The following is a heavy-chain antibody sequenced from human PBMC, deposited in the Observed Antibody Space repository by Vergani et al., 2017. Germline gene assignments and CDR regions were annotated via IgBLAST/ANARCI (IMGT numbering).Heavy chain of an antibody. CDR3: TRPSLAVAGYYYYMDV. Sequence: EVQLVESGGGLVQPGGSLRLSCAASGFTFSSYWMSWVRQAPGKGLEWVANIKQDGSEKYYVDSVKCRFTISRDNAKNSLYLQMNSLKTEDTAVYYCTRPSLAVAGYYYYMDVWGKGTTVTVSS. CDR2: IKQDGSEK. J-gene: IGHJ6*03. D-gene: IGHD6-19*01. CDR1: GFTFSSYW. V-gene: IGHV3-7*03.